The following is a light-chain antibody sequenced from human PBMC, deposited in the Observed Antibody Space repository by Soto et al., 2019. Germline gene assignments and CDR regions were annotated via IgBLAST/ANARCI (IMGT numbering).Light chain of an antibody. CDR2: DVD. CDR1: TSDVGGYKY. Sequence: QSALTQPASVSGSPGQSITISCTGTTSDVGGYKYVSWYQQHPGKAPKLIISDVDNRPSGVSNRFFGSKSGNTASLTISGRQAEGEVAYSCSSYTSTNSVVFGGGTKLTVL. CDR3: SSYTSTNSVV. V-gene: IGLV2-14*01. J-gene: IGLJ2*01.